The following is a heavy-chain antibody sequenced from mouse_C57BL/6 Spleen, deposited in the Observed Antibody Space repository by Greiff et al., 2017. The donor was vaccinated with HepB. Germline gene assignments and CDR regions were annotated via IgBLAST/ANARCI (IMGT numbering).Heavy chain of an antibody. CDR1: GYTFTSYW. D-gene: IGHD1-1*01. CDR3: ARWGPLRGSYFDY. Sequence: QVQLQQPGAELVMPGASVKLSCKASGYTFTSYWMHWVKQRPGQGLEWIGEIDPSDSYTNYNQKFKGKSTLTVDKSSSTAYMQLSSLTSEDSAVYYCARWGPLRGSYFDYWGQGTTLTVSS. V-gene: IGHV1-69*01. J-gene: IGHJ2*01. CDR2: IDPSDSYT.